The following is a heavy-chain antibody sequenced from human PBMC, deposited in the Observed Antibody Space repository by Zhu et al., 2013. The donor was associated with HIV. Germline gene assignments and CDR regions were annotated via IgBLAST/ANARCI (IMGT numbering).Heavy chain of an antibody. Sequence: EVQLGESGGGLIQPGGSLRLSCAASGFTVSGNDMTWVRQAPGKGLEWVSAIYSGGSTYYADSVKGRFTISRDNSKKTVYLQMNSLRAEETAVYYCAKTLSSTTGHPYSYYGMDVWGQGTTVTVSS. CDR2: IYSGGST. CDR3: AKTLSSTTGHPYSYYGMDV. V-gene: IGHV3-53*01. J-gene: IGHJ6*02. CDR1: GFTVSGND. D-gene: IGHD2-21*01.